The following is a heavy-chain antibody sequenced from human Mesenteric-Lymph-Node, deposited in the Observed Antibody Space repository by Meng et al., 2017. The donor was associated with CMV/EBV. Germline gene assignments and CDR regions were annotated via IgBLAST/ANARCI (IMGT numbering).Heavy chain of an antibody. V-gene: IGHV3-66*01. CDR3: TGDSVSNPNLDY. CDR2: IYRGDNT. Sequence: QLVESGGGLVQPGGSLRLSCAASGFNVRDKYMSWVRQAPGKGLEWVCIIYRGDNTYYIDSVKDRFTVSRDNSKNTMYLQMNSLRVEDTAVYYCTGDSVSNPNLDYWGQGTLVTVSS. J-gene: IGHJ4*02. CDR1: GFNVRDKY. D-gene: IGHD3-10*01.